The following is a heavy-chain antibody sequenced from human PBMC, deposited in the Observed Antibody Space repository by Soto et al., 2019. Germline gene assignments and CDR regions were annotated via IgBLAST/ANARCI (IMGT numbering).Heavy chain of an antibody. V-gene: IGHV6-1*01. CDR3: AREPSMAAPLFYYYYGMDV. D-gene: IGHD6-6*01. CDR1: GDSVSSNSAA. Sequence: SQTLSLTCAISGDSVSSNSAAWHWIRQSPSRGLEWLGRTYYRSKWYNDYAVSVKSRITINPDTSKNQFSLQLNSVTPEDTAVYYCAREPSMAAPLFYYYYGMDVWGQGTTVTVSS. CDR2: TYYRSKWYN. J-gene: IGHJ6*02.